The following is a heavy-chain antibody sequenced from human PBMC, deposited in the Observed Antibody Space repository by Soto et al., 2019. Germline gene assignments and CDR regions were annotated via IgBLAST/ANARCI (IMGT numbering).Heavy chain of an antibody. D-gene: IGHD3-10*01. Sequence: QVQLVQSGAEVKKPGSSVKVSCKASGGTFSSYTISWVRQAPGQGLEWMGRIIPILGIANYAQKFQGRVTITADKSTSTAYMERSSLRSEDTAVYYCARDRKADYYGSGSYLPHYWGQGTLVTVSS. V-gene: IGHV1-69*08. CDR1: GGTFSSYT. CDR2: IIPILGIA. J-gene: IGHJ4*02. CDR3: ARDRKADYYGSGSYLPHY.